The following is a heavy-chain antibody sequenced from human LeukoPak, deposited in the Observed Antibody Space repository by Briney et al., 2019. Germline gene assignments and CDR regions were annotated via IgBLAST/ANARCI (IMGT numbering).Heavy chain of an antibody. Sequence: PGGSLRLSCAASGFTFSSNYMSWVRQAPGKGLEGVSVIFSGGSTYYADSVKGRFTISRDNSKNTLYLQMNSLRAEDTAVYYCARENDMGYCSGGRCYKGYNAMDVWGQGTTVTVSS. D-gene: IGHD2-15*01. CDR1: GFTFSSNY. V-gene: IGHV3-53*01. J-gene: IGHJ6*02. CDR3: ARENDMGYCSGGRCYKGYNAMDV. CDR2: IFSGGST.